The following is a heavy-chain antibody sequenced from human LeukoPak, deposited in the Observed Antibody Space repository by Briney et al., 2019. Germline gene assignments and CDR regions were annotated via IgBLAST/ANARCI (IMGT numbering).Heavy chain of an antibody. J-gene: IGHJ3*02. CDR2: IYTSGST. Sequence: PSETLSLTCAVYGGSFSGYYWSWIRQPAGKGLEWIGRIYTSGSTNYNPSLKSRVTISVDTSKNQVSLKLSSVTAADTTVYYCATGNNYDSSGYYYDAFDIWGQGTMVTVSS. V-gene: IGHV4-59*10. D-gene: IGHD3-22*01. CDR3: ATGNNYDSSGYYYDAFDI. CDR1: GGSFSGYY.